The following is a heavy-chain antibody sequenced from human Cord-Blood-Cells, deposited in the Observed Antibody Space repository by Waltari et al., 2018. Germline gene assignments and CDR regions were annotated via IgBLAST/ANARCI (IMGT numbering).Heavy chain of an antibody. CDR2: IYYSGST. CDR1: GGSISSSSYY. Sequence: QLQLQESGPGLVQPSETLSLTCTVSGGSISSSSYYWGWIRQPPGKGLEWIGSIYYSGSTYYNPSLKSRVTISVDTSKNQFSLKLSSVTAADTAVYYCARRSSSSWFDYWGQGTLVTVSS. J-gene: IGHJ4*02. V-gene: IGHV4-39*01. CDR3: ARRSSSSWFDY. D-gene: IGHD6-13*01.